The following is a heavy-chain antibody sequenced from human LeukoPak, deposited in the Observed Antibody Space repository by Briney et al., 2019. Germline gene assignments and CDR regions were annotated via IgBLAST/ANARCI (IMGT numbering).Heavy chain of an antibody. CDR3: ARGPGATASAFDI. V-gene: IGHV4-59*10. CDR1: GGSFSGYY. J-gene: IGHJ3*02. D-gene: IGHD1-26*01. Sequence: SETLSLTCAVYGGSFSGYYWSWIRQPAGKGLEWIGRIYTSGSTNYNPSLKSRVTMSVDTSKNQFSLKLSSVTAADTAVYYCARGPGATASAFDIWGQGTMVTVSS. CDR2: IYTSGST.